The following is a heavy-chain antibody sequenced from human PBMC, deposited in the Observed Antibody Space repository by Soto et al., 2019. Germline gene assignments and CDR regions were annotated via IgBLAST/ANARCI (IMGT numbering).Heavy chain of an antibody. J-gene: IGHJ5*02. D-gene: IGHD6-13*01. V-gene: IGHV3-74*01. CDR3: ARESSSYNWFDP. CDR2: INTDGSGT. Sequence: LRLSCAASGFTFSSDWMHWVRQAPGKGLVWVSRINTDGSGTTYADSVKGRFTISRDNAKNSLCLQMNSLRDEDTAVYYCARESSSYNWFDPWGQGTLVTVSS. CDR1: GFTFSSDW.